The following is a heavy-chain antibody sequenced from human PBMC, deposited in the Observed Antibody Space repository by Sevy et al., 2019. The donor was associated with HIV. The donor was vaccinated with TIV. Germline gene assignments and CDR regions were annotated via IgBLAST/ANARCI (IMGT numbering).Heavy chain of an antibody. J-gene: IGHJ4*02. CDR2: FDPEDGET. V-gene: IGHV1-24*01. D-gene: IGHD3-22*01. CDR3: AATKDYYENSGSPFDY. Sequence: ASVKVSCKVYGHTLNRLGMHWVRQAPGKGLEWMGSFDPEDGETFQAQKFQGRVTMTDETSTETAYMELSSLRSEETAVYYCAATKDYYENSGSPFDYWGQGTLVTVSS. CDR1: GHTLNRLG.